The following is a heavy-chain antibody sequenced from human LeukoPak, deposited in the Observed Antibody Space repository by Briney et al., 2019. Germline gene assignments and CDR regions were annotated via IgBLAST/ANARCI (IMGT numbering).Heavy chain of an antibody. Sequence: ASVKVSCKASGYTFTGYYIHWVRQAPGQGLEWMGWINPNTGDTNFAQKFQGRVAMTRDTSLSTAYMDLSRLTSDDTAVYYCARDWPGISLHFDLWGRGTLTTVSS. CDR1: GYTFTGYY. CDR3: ARDWPGISLHFDL. V-gene: IGHV1-2*02. D-gene: IGHD2-15*01. J-gene: IGHJ2*01. CDR2: INPNTGDT.